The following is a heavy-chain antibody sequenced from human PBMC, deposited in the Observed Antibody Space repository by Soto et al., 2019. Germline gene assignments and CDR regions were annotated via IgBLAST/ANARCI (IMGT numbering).Heavy chain of an antibody. CDR3: ARGPDSSGYFDY. CDR2: IIPIFGTA. CDR1: GGTFSSYA. D-gene: IGHD6-19*01. J-gene: IGHJ4*02. V-gene: IGHV1-69*13. Sequence: SVKVSCKASGGTFSSYAISWVRQAPGQGLEWMGGIIPIFGTANYAQKFQGRVTITADESTSTAYMELSSLRSEDTAVYYCARGPDSSGYFDYWGQGSLVTVSS.